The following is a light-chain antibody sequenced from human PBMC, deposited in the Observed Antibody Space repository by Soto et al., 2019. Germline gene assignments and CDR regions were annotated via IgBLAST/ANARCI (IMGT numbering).Light chain of an antibody. Sequence: VLTQSPGTLSVCPGERVTLSCRASQSVSNNYLAWYQQKPGQAPRLLIYGASNRATGIQDRFSGSGSGTDFTLTISRLEPEDFAVYYCKQYGSSGTXGQGTKVDIK. CDR3: KQYGSSGT. CDR2: GAS. CDR1: QSVSNNY. V-gene: IGKV3-20*01. J-gene: IGKJ1*01.